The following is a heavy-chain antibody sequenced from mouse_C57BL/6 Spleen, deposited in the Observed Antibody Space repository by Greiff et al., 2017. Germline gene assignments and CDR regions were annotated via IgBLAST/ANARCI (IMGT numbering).Heavy chain of an antibody. Sequence: EVKLVESGPGLVKPSQSLSLTCSVTGYSITSGYYWNWIRQFPGNKLEWMGYISYDGSNNYNPSLKNRISITRDTSKNQFFLKLNSVTTEDTATYYCARKGSYFDYWGQGTTLTVSS. CDR1: GYSITSGYY. CDR3: ARKGSYFDY. CDR2: ISYDGSN. V-gene: IGHV3-6*01. D-gene: IGHD1-1*01. J-gene: IGHJ2*01.